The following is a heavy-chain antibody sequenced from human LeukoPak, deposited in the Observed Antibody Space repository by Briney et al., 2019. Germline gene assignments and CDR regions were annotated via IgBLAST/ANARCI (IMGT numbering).Heavy chain of an antibody. CDR1: GGSFSGYY. V-gene: IGHV4-34*01. CDR2: INHSGST. Sequence: SETLSLTCAVYGGSFSGYYWSWIRQPPGKGLEWIGEINHSGSTNYNPSLKSRVTTSVDTSKNQFSLKLSSVTAADTAVYYCAREYYYDSSGYFYWGQGTLVTVSS. J-gene: IGHJ4*02. D-gene: IGHD3-22*01. CDR3: AREYYYDSSGYFY.